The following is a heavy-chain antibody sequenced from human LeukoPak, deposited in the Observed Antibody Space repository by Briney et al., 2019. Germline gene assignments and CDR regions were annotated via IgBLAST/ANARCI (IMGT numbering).Heavy chain of an antibody. D-gene: IGHD3-16*01. J-gene: IGHJ4*02. CDR3: AKAGEGGYYFDY. CDR1: GFTVSSYG. Sequence: GGSLRLSCAASGFTVSSYGMHWVRQTPGKGLEWVAVIWYDGSNKYYADSVKGRFTISRDNSKNTLYLQMNSLRAEDTAVYYCAKAGEGGYYFDYWGQGTLVTVSS. CDR2: IWYDGSNK. V-gene: IGHV3-33*06.